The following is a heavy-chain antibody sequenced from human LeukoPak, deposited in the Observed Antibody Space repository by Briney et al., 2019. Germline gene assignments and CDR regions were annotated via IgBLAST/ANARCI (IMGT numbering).Heavy chain of an antibody. J-gene: IGHJ6*02. CDR1: GYTLTELS. V-gene: IGHV1-24*01. CDR2: FDPEDGET. D-gene: IGHD3-10*01. Sequence: ASVKVSCKVSGYTLTELSMHWVRQAPGKRLEWMGGFDPEDGETIYAQKFQGRVTMTEDTSTDTAYMELSSLRSEDTAVYYCATLNYYGSGSYYNYGMDVWGQGTTVTVSS. CDR3: ATLNYYGSGSYYNYGMDV.